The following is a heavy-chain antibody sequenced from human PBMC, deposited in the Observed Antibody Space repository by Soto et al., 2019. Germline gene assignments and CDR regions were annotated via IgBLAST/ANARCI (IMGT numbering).Heavy chain of an antibody. CDR3: ARVLSDFWSGYCPYYYYYGMDV. V-gene: IGHV3-53*04. CDR2: IYSGGST. D-gene: IGHD3-3*01. J-gene: IGHJ6*02. Sequence: GGSLRLSCAASGFTVSSNYMSWVRPAPGKGLEWVSVIYSGGSTYYADSVKGRFTISRHNSKNTQYLQMNSLRAEDTGVYYCARVLSDFWSGYCPYYYYYGMDVWGQGTTVTVSS. CDR1: GFTVSSNY.